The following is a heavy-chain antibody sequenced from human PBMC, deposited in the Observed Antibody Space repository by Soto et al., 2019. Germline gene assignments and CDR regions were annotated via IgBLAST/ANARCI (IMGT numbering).Heavy chain of an antibody. V-gene: IGHV3-23*01. CDR1: GFTFSSYA. CDR3: ANDKSITMVRGAQYYFDY. D-gene: IGHD3-10*01. Sequence: GGSLRLSCAASGFTFSSYAMSWVRQAPGKGLEWVSAISGSGGSTYYADSVKGRFTISRDNSKNTLYLQMNSLRAEDTAVYYCANDKSITMVRGAQYYFDYWGQGTLVTVSS. J-gene: IGHJ4*02. CDR2: ISGSGGST.